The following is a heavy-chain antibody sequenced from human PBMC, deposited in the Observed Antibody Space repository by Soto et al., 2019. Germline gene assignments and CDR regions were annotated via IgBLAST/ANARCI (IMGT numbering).Heavy chain of an antibody. D-gene: IGHD3-9*01. CDR3: ARVLISGNDDILTGEIDN. V-gene: IGHV1-18*04. CDR2: ISPYNGNT. J-gene: IGHJ4*02. Sequence: GASVKVSCKPLGYSFISYGVGWVRQAPGQGLEWMGWISPYNGNTHYGQKFQGRVTMTTDTSTNTAYMDLRSLRFDDTAIYYCARVLISGNDDILTGEIDNCGQGSRVIVSS. CDR1: GYSFISYG.